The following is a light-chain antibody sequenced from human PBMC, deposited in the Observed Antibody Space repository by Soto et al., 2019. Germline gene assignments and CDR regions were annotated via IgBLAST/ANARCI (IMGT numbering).Light chain of an antibody. Sequence: QSALTQPASVSGSPGQSITISCTGTSSDVGAFNYVSWYQQHPGKAPKLMFYDVSDRPSGVSNRFSGSKSGNRASLTISGLQAEDEADYYCSSYTSASTFYVFGTGTKLTVL. CDR3: SSYTSASTFYV. J-gene: IGLJ1*01. V-gene: IGLV2-14*03. CDR1: SSDVGAFNY. CDR2: DVS.